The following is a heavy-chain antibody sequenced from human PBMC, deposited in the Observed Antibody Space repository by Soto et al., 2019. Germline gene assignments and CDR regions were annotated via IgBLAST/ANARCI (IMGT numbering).Heavy chain of an antibody. D-gene: IGHD1-26*01. CDR3: ATGIIGGRENMNYYMDV. Sequence: SETLSLTCAVYGGSFSGYYWSWIRQPPGKGLEWIGEINHSGSTNYNPSLKSRVTISVDTSKNQFSLKLSSVTAADTAVYYCATGIIGGRENMNYYMDVWGKGTTVTVSS. CDR1: GGSFSGYY. V-gene: IGHV4-34*01. J-gene: IGHJ6*03. CDR2: INHSGST.